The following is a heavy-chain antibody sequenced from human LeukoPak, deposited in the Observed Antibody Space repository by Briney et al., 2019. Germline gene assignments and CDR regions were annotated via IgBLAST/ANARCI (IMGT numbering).Heavy chain of an antibody. CDR1: GGSFSGYY. Sequence: PSETLSLTCAVYGGSFSGYYWSWIRQPPGKGLEWIGEINHSGSTKYNPSLKSRVTISVDTSKNQFSLKLSSVTAADTAVYYCARGRGSNQTLNNLNYFDYWGQGTLVTVSS. D-gene: IGHD3-16*01. J-gene: IGHJ4*02. CDR3: ARGRGSNQTLNNLNYFDY. V-gene: IGHV4-34*01. CDR2: INHSGST.